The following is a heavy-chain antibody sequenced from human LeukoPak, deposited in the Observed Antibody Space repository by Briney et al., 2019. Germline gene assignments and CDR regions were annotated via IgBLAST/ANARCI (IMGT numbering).Heavy chain of an antibody. D-gene: IGHD3-10*01. CDR2: IYYSGST. J-gene: IGHJ3*02. Sequence: SETLSLTCTVSGDSISSYYWNWIRQPPGKGLEWIGYIYYSGSTNYNPSLKSRVTISVDTSKNQFSLKLSSVTAADTAVYYCARQFGAIWGQGTMVTVSS. CDR1: GDSISSYY. V-gene: IGHV4-59*01. CDR3: ARQFGAI.